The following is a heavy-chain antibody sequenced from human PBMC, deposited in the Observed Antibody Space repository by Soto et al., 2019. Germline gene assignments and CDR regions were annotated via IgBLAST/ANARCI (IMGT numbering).Heavy chain of an antibody. CDR3: TTTSDIVVVVDVDYFDY. D-gene: IGHD2-15*01. V-gene: IGHV3-15*07. Sequence: GGSLRLSCAASGFTFSNAWMNWVCQAPGKGLEWVGRIKSKTDGGTTDYTAPVKGRFTISRGDSKNTLYLQMNSLKTEDTAVYYCTTTSDIVVVVDVDYFDYWGQGTLVTVSS. CDR1: GFTFSNAW. J-gene: IGHJ4*02. CDR2: IKSKTDGGTT.